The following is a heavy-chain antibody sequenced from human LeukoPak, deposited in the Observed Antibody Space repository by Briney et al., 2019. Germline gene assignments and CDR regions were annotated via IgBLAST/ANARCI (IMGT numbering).Heavy chain of an antibody. CDR3: ARAGNYYFEY. CDR2: INSDGSTT. CDR1: GFTFRTCC. J-gene: IGHJ4*02. V-gene: IGHV3-74*01. D-gene: IGHD3-10*01. Sequence: GGSLRLSCAASGFTFRTCCMHWVRQTPGQGLVWVSRINSDGSTTNYADSVKGRFTVSRDNAQNTLYLQMSSLRAEDTAVYYCARAGNYYFEYWGQGALVTVSS.